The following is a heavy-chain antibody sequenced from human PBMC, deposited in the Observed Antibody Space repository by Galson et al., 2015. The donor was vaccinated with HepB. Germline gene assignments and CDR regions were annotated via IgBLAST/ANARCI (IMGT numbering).Heavy chain of an antibody. CDR3: ARATHRNCSSTSCPPVHIDY. CDR2: IWYDGSNK. Sequence: SLRLSCAASGFTFSSYGMHWVRQAPGKGLEWVAVIWYDGSNKYYADSVKGRFTISRDNPKNTLYLQMNSLRAEDTAVYYCARATHRNCSSTSCPPVHIDYWGQGTLVTVSS. J-gene: IGHJ4*02. D-gene: IGHD2-2*01. CDR1: GFTFSSYG. V-gene: IGHV3-33*01.